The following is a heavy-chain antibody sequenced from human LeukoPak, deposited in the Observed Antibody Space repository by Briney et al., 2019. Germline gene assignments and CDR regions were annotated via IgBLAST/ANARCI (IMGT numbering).Heavy chain of an antibody. J-gene: IGHJ4*02. CDR3: AKGRSSGWYPTFDY. V-gene: IGHV3-9*01. CDR1: GFTFDDYA. Sequence: PGRSLRLSCAASGFTFDDYAMHWVRQAPGKGLEWVSGISWNSGSTGYADSVKGRFTISRDNAKNSLYLQMNSLRAEDTALYYCAKGRSSGWYPTFDYWGQGTLVTVSS. CDR2: ISWNSGST. D-gene: IGHD6-19*01.